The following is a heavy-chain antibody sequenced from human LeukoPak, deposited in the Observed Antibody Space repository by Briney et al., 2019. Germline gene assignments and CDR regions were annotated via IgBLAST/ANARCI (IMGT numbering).Heavy chain of an antibody. D-gene: IGHD1-26*01. V-gene: IGHV3-30*04. CDR1: GFTFSSYA. CDR3: ASGVVGANVFDY. J-gene: IGHJ4*02. Sequence: GGSLRLSCAASGFTFSSYAMHWVRQAPGKGLEWVAVISYDGSNKYYADSVKGRFTVSRDNSKNTLYLQMNSLRAEDTAVYYCASGVVGANVFDYWGQGTLVTVSS. CDR2: ISYDGSNK.